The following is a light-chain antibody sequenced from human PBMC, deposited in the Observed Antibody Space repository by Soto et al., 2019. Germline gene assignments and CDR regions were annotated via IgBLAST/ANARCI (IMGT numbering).Light chain of an antibody. J-gene: IGLJ3*02. CDR3: CSYAGSYTWV. CDR1: SGDVGHYNL. Sequence: QSALTQPHSVSGSPGQSVTISCSGTSGDVGHYNLVSWYQHHPGKAPKLIIYDVSTRPSGVPDRFSGSKSGNTASLTISGLQAEDEADFYCCSYAGSYTWVFGGGTKVTVL. V-gene: IGLV2-11*01. CDR2: DVS.